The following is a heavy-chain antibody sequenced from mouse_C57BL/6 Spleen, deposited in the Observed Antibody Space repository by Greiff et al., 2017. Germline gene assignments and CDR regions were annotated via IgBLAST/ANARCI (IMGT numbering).Heavy chain of an antibody. CDR2: IDPSDSYT. V-gene: IGHV1-69*01. CDR1: GYTFTSYW. J-gene: IGHJ2*01. Sequence: QVQLQQPGAELVMPGASVKLSCKASGYTFTSYWMHWVKQRPGQGLEWIGEIDPSDSYTNYNQKFKGKSTLTVDKSSSTAYMQLSSLTSEDSAVYYCARSGYGSSPYYFDYWGQGTTLTVSS. CDR3: ARSGYGSSPYYFDY. D-gene: IGHD1-1*01.